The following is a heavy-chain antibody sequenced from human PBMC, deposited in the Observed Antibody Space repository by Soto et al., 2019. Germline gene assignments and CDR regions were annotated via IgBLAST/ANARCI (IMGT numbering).Heavy chain of an antibody. CDR1: GGSISSYY. Sequence: PSETLSLTCTVSGGSISSYYWSWIRQPPGKGLEWIGYIYYSGSTNYNPSLKSRVTISVDTSKNQFSLKLSSVTAADTAVYYCARHSWGPRAAAMDVWGKGTTVTVS. CDR2: IYYSGST. V-gene: IGHV4-59*08. CDR3: ARHSWGPRAAAMDV. D-gene: IGHD6-13*01. J-gene: IGHJ6*04.